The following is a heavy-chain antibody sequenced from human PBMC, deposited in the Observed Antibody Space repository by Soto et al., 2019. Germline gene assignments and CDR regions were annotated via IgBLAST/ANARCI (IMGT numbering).Heavy chain of an antibody. CDR2: IYYSGNT. J-gene: IGHJ6*03. V-gene: IGHV4-39*01. CDR3: VSYYASGSYYPSYYMDV. D-gene: IGHD3-10*01. CDR1: GGSISSSSYY. Sequence: ETLSLTCTVSGGSISSSSYYWGWIRQPPGKGLEWIGSIYYSGNTYYNPSLKSRVTISVDTSKNQFSLKLSSVTAADMAVYYCVSYYASGSYYPSYYMDVWGKGTTVTVSS.